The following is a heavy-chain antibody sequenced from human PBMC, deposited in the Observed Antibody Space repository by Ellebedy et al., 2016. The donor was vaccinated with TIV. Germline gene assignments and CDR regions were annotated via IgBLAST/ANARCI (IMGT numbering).Heavy chain of an antibody. CDR1: GFTFSSYD. V-gene: IGHV3-30*03. Sequence: GESLKISCAASGFTFSSYDMHWVRQAPGKGLEWVALISYDANNKYYADSVKGRFTISRDNSKNTLYLQLNSLRDDDMAVYYCARLPTVRIAREVGWFDAWGRGTLVTVSS. CDR2: ISYDANNK. CDR3: ARLPTVRIAREVGWFDA. J-gene: IGHJ5*02. D-gene: IGHD6-13*01.